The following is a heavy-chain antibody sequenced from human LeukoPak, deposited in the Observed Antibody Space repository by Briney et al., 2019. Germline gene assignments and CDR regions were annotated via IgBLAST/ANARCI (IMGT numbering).Heavy chain of an antibody. V-gene: IGHV4-59*01. CDR2: VFYSGST. D-gene: IGHD6-13*01. CDR3: ARDLRSSSWSYYFDY. CDR1: GDSIREYY. J-gene: IGHJ4*02. Sequence: SETLSPTCTVSGDSIREYYWSWIRQPPGKGLEWIGYVFYSGSTNYNPSLKSRVTTSVDTSKNQLSLKLSSVAAADTAVYYCARDLRSSSWSYYFDYWGQGTLVSVSS.